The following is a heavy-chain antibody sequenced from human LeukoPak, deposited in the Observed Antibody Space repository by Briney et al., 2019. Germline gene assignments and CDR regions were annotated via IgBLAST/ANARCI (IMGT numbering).Heavy chain of an antibody. CDR3: ARIHSSGWTNYYYYNMDG. V-gene: IGHV1-18*01. Sequence: ASVKVSCKASGYTFTSYGISWVRQPPGQGLEWMGWINAYNGNTNYAQKLQGRVIMNTDTSTSTAYMELRSLRSDDTAVYYCARIHSSGWTNYYYYNMDGWGKGTTVTVCS. D-gene: IGHD6-19*01. CDR1: GYTFTSYG. J-gene: IGHJ6*03. CDR2: INAYNGNT.